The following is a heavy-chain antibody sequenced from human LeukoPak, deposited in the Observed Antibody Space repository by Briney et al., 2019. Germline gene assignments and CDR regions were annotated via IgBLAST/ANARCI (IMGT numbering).Heavy chain of an antibody. V-gene: IGHV4-4*07. Sequence: SETLSLTCTVSGDSISSYYWSWIRQPAGKGLEWIGRIYSSGSTNYNPSLKSRVTMSVETSKNEFSRKLSSVTAADTAVYYCAREGGSGWFGVDYWGQGTLVTVSS. D-gene: IGHD6-19*01. CDR2: IYSSGST. CDR1: GDSISSYY. CDR3: AREGGSGWFGVDY. J-gene: IGHJ4*02.